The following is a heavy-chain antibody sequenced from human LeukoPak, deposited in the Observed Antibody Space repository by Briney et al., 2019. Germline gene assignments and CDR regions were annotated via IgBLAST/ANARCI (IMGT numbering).Heavy chain of an antibody. Sequence: PGGSLRLSCAASGFTFSTYWMHWVRQAPGKGLEWVSSISSSSSYIYYADSVKGRFTISRDNAKNSLYLQMNSLRAEDTAIYSCARDHNGGYVHDAFDIWGQGTMVTVSS. J-gene: IGHJ3*02. D-gene: IGHD5-12*01. CDR1: GFTFSTYW. V-gene: IGHV3-21*01. CDR2: ISSSSSYI. CDR3: ARDHNGGYVHDAFDI.